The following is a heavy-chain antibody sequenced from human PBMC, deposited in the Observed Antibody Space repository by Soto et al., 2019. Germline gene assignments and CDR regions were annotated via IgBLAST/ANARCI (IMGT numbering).Heavy chain of an antibody. CDR3: ARDRDYDFWSGSDFDY. V-gene: IGHV1-46*01. CDR1: GYTFTSYY. D-gene: IGHD3-3*01. CDR2: INPSGGST. Sequence: GASVKVSCKASGYTFTSYYMHWVRQAPGQGLEWMGIINPSGGSTSYAQKFQGRVTMTRDTSTSTVYMELGSLRSEDTAVYYCARDRDYDFWSGSDFDYWGQGTLVTVSS. J-gene: IGHJ4*02.